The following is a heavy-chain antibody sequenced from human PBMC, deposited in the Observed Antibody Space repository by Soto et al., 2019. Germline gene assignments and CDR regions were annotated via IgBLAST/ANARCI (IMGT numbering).Heavy chain of an antibody. Sequence: QVQLVESGGGVVQPGRSLRLSCAASGFTFSSYGMHWVRQAPGKGLEWVAVISYDGSNKYYADSVKGRFTISRDNSKNTLYLQMNSLRAEDTAVYYCAKERWLHQVDSWGQGTLVTVSS. V-gene: IGHV3-30*18. CDR2: ISYDGSNK. CDR3: AKERWLHQVDS. D-gene: IGHD5-12*01. J-gene: IGHJ4*02. CDR1: GFTFSSYG.